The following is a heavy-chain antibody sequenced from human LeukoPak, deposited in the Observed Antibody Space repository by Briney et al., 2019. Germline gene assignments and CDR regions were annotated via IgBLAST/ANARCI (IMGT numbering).Heavy chain of an antibody. CDR2: INPNSGGT. J-gene: IGHJ4*02. CDR1: GYTFTGYY. V-gene: IGHV1-2*02. Sequence: ASMKVSCKASGYTFTGYYMHWVRQAPGQGLEWMGWINPNSGGTNYAQKFQGRVTMTRDTSISTAYMELSRLGSDDTAVYYCARASIVGATGFDYWGQGTLVTVSS. D-gene: IGHD1-26*01. CDR3: ARASIVGATGFDY.